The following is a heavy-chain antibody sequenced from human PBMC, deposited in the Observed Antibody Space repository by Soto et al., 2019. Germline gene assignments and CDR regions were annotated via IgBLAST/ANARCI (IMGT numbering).Heavy chain of an antibody. V-gene: IGHV3-23*01. CDR3: AKGGLRVHSGMDV. CDR1: GSYFSAYA. Sequence: EVQLSESGGGLVQIGGSLRLSCAASGSYFSAYAMNWVRQAPGKGLEWVSAISRSGDITYYADSVTGRFSISRDNSKNTLYLQMTSLRADDTAVYYCAKGGLRVHSGMDVWGQGNTVTVSS. CDR2: ISRSGDIT. J-gene: IGHJ6*02.